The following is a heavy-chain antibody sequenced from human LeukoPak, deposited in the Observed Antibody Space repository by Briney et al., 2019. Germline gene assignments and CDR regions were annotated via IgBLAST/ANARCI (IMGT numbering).Heavy chain of an antibody. CDR2: ISYDGSNK. V-gene: IGHV3-30-3*01. Sequence: GGSLRLSCAASGFTFSSYAMHWVRQAPGKGLEWVAVISYDGSNKYYADSVKGRFTISRDNSKNTLYLQMNSLRAEDTAAYYCARDGYSSSWVPAHFDDAFDIWGQGTMVTVSS. D-gene: IGHD6-13*01. CDR3: ARDGYSSSWVPAHFDDAFDI. CDR1: GFTFSSYA. J-gene: IGHJ3*02.